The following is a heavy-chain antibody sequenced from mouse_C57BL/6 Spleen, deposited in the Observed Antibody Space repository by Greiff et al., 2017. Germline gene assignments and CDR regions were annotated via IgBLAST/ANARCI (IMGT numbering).Heavy chain of an antibody. D-gene: IGHD2-4*01. J-gene: IGHJ2*01. CDR3: ARWGIYYDYDLYYFDY. CDR2: IYPGDGDT. Sequence: QVHVKQSGAELVKPGASVKISCKASGYAFSSYWMNWVKQRPGKGLEWIGQIYPGDGDTNYNGKFKGKATLTADKSSSTAYMQLSSLTSEDSAVYFCARWGIYYDYDLYYFDYWGQGTTLTVSS. CDR1: GYAFSSYW. V-gene: IGHV1-80*01.